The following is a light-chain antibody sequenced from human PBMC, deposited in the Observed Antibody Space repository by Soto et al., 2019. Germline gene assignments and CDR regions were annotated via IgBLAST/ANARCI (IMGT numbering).Light chain of an antibody. Sequence: DIQMTQSPSTLSASVGDRGTITCRASQSISSWLAWYQQTPGKAPKLLIYDASSLESGVPSRFSGSGSGTEFPLTISSLQPEDFANYYCLQHNNYPWTFGQGTKVDIK. J-gene: IGKJ1*01. CDR3: LQHNNYPWT. V-gene: IGKV1-5*01. CDR1: QSISSW. CDR2: DAS.